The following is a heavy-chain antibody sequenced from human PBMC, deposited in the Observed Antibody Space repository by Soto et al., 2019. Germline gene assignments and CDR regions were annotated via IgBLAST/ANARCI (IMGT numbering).Heavy chain of an antibody. CDR3: ARWVLHSRKNTGFDY. CDR1: GGSISSGDYY. J-gene: IGHJ4*02. V-gene: IGHV4-30-4*01. D-gene: IGHD1-26*01. Sequence: QVQLQESGPGLVKPSQTLSLTCTVSGGSISSGDYYWSWIRQPPGKGLEWLGYIYYSGSTYYNPSLKSRVTISVDTSKNQFSLKLSSVTAADTAVYYCARWVLHSRKNTGFDYWGQGTLVTVSS. CDR2: IYYSGST.